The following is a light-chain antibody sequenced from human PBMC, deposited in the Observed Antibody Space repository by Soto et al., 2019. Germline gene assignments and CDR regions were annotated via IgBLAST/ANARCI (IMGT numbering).Light chain of an antibody. V-gene: IGKV3-11*01. Sequence: EIVLTQSPATLSLSPGERATLSCRASQSVGSYFAWYQQKPGQAPRLLIYGTSNRATGIPGRFSGRGSGTDLTLTISSLEPEDCGVYYCQHRGKWPRTFGQGTKLEIK. J-gene: IGKJ2*01. CDR3: QHRGKWPRT. CDR2: GTS. CDR1: QSVGSY.